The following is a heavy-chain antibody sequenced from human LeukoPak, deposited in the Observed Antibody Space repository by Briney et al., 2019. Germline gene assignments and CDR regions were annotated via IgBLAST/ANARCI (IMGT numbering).Heavy chain of an antibody. J-gene: IGHJ4*02. CDR3: ARDLGYSSWYYFDY. Sequence: SETLSLTCTVSGGSISSYYWSWIRQPAGKGLEWIGRIYTSGSTNYNPSLKSRVTMSVDTSKNQFSLKLSSVTAADTAVYYCARDLGYSSWYYFDYWGQGTLVTVSS. D-gene: IGHD6-13*01. V-gene: IGHV4-4*07. CDR1: GGSISSYY. CDR2: IYTSGST.